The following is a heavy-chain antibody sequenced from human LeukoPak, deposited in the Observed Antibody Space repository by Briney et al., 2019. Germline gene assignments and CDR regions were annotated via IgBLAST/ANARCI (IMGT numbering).Heavy chain of an antibody. J-gene: IGHJ4*02. V-gene: IGHV1-2*05. Sequence: ASVKVSCKASGYTFTGYYMHWVRQAPGQGLEWMGRINPNSGGTNYAQKFQGRVTMTRGTSISTAYMELSRLRSDDTVVYYCAGLMTTVVHTNFYYWGQGTLVTVSS. CDR3: AGLMTTVVHTNFYY. CDR1: GYTFTGYY. CDR2: INPNSGGT. D-gene: IGHD4-23*01.